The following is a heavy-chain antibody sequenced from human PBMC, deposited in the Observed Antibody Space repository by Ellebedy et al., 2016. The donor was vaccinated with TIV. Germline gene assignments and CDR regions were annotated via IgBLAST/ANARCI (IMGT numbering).Heavy chain of an antibody. CDR3: ARGRGIADTYYYYGMDV. Sequence: GESLKISXAASGFTFSSYDMHWVRQATGKGLEWASAIGTAGDPYYPGSVKGRFTISRENAKNSLYLQMNSLRAGDTAVYYCARGRGIADTYYYYGMDVWGQGTTVTVSS. CDR2: IGTAGDP. V-gene: IGHV3-13*05. D-gene: IGHD6-13*01. J-gene: IGHJ6*02. CDR1: GFTFSSYD.